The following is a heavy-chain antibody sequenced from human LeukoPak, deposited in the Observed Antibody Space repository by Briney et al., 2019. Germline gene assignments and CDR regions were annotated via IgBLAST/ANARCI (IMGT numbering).Heavy chain of an antibody. J-gene: IGHJ4*02. V-gene: IGHV4-61*05. CDR2: IYYSGST. CDR1: GGSISSSSYY. Sequence: SETLSLTCTVSGGSISSSSYYWGWIRQPPGKGLEWIGYIYYSGSTNYNPSLKSRVTISVDTSKNQFSLKLSSVTAADTAVYYCARGVGAGKPYYFDYWGQGTLVTVSS. CDR3: ARGVGAGKPYYFDY. D-gene: IGHD3-10*01.